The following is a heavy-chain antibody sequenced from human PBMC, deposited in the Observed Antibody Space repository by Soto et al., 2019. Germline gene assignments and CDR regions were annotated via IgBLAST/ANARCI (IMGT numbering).Heavy chain of an antibody. V-gene: IGHV1-2*02. CDR2: INPNSGGT. J-gene: IGHJ3*02. CDR3: AGVPAPPPWTLDI. D-gene: IGHD2-2*01. CDR1: GYTFTGYY. Sequence: ASVKVSCKASGYTFTGYYMHWVRQAPGQGLEWMGWINPNSGGTNYAQKFQGRVTMTRDTSISTAYMELSRLRSDDTAVYYCAGVPAPPPWTLDIWGQGTIVTVSS.